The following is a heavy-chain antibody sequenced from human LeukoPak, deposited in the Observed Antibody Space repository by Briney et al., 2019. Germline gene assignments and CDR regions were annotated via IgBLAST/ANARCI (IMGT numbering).Heavy chain of an antibody. Sequence: SETLSLTCAVYGGSFSGYYWSWIRQPPGKGLEWIGEINHSGSTNYNPSLKSRVTISVDTSKNQFSLKLSSVTAADTAVYYCARHGVVPAAVYYYYYYMDVWGKGTTVTVSS. CDR1: GGSFSGYY. CDR2: INHSGST. V-gene: IGHV4-34*01. D-gene: IGHD2-2*01. CDR3: ARHGVVPAAVYYYYYYMDV. J-gene: IGHJ6*03.